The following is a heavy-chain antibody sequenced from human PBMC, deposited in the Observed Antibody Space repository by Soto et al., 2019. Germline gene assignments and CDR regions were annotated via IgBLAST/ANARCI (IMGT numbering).Heavy chain of an antibody. V-gene: IGHV1-69*13. Sequence: GASVKVSCKASGGTFSSYAISWVRQAPGQGLEWMGGIIPIFGTANYAQKFQGRVTITADESTSTAYMELSSLRSEDTAVYYCARGITTWPHFDYWGQGTLVTVSS. CDR3: ARGITTWPHFDY. J-gene: IGHJ4*02. CDR2: IIPIFGTA. CDR1: GGTFSSYA. D-gene: IGHD3-22*01.